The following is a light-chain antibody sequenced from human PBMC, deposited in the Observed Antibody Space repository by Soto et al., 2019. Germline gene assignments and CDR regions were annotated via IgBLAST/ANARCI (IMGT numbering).Light chain of an antibody. CDR2: DVS. V-gene: IGLV2-11*01. CDR3: AAWDDGLNGPV. Sequence: QSALTQPRSVSGSPGQSVTISCTGTSSDVGGYNYVSWYQQHPGKAPKLMIYDVSKRPSGVPDRFSGSKSGNTASLTISGLQAEDEAGYYCAAWDDGLNGPVFGGGTKLTVL. CDR1: SSDVGGYNY. J-gene: IGLJ3*02.